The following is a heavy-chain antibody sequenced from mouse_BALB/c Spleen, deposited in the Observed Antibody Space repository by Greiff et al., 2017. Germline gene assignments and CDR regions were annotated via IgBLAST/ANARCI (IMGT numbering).Heavy chain of an antibody. V-gene: IGHV1-14*01. Sequence: EVQLQQSGPELVKPGASVKMSCKASGYTFTSYVMHWVKQKPGQGLEWIGYINPYNDGTKYNEKFKGKATLTSDTSSSTAYMELSSLTSEDSAVYYCARASLTRFFAYWGQGTLITVSA. CDR1: GYTFTSYV. D-gene: IGHD6-1*01. J-gene: IGHJ3*01. CDR2: INPYNDGT. CDR3: ARASLTRFFAY.